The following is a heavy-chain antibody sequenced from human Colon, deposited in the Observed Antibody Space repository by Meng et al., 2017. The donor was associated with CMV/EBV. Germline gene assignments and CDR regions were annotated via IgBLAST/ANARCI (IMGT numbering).Heavy chain of an antibody. D-gene: IGHD3-10*01. CDR1: GFTFSNYG. V-gene: IGHV3-48*02. CDR2: ISSSSSTI. J-gene: IGHJ4*02. CDR3: ARDGAAGFYGSGSYFFDF. Sequence: GGSLRLSCAASGFTFSNYGINWVRQAPGKGPEWVAFISSSSSTIFYADSVQGRFTISRENAKNSLFLQMDSLRDEDTAVYYCARDGAAGFYGSGSYFFDFWGQETLVTVSS.